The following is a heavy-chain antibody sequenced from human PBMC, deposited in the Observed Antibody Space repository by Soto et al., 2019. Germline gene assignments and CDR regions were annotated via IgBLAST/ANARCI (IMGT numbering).Heavy chain of an antibody. CDR2: ISGSGGST. CDR3: AKGLVLGYCSSTSCYFGIYDY. CDR1: GFTFSSYA. D-gene: IGHD2-2*01. Sequence: GGSLRLSCAASGFTFSSYAMSWVRQAPGKGLEWVSAISGSGGSTYYADSVKGRFTISRDNSKNTLYLQMNSLRAEDTAVYYCAKGLVLGYCSSTSCYFGIYDYWGQGTLVTVSS. V-gene: IGHV3-23*01. J-gene: IGHJ4*02.